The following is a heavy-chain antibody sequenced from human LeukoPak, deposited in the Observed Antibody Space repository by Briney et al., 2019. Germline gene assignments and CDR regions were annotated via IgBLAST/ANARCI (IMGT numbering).Heavy chain of an antibody. J-gene: IGHJ6*02. CDR3: ARGKRSSEVDV. V-gene: IGHV1-69*02. CDR2: IIPILGIA. CDR1: GGTFCSYT. D-gene: IGHD6-19*01. Sequence: ASVKVSCKASGGTFCSYTISWVRQAPGQGLEWMGRIIPILGIANYAQKFQGRVTITADKSTSTAYMELSSLRSEDTAVYYCARGKRSSEVDVWGQGTTVTVSS.